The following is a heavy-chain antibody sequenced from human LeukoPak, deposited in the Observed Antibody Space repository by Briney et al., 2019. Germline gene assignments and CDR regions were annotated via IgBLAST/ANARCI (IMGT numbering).Heavy chain of an antibody. V-gene: IGHV3-48*04. CDR3: AREGYYDFWSGYSFDY. CDR1: GFTFSSYG. Sequence: PGGSLRLSCAASGFTFSSYGMHWVRQAPGKGLEWVSYISSSSSTIYYADSVKGRFTISRDNAKNSLYLQMNSLRAEDTAVYYCAREGYYDFWSGYSFDYWGQGTLVTVSS. J-gene: IGHJ4*02. D-gene: IGHD3-3*01. CDR2: ISSSSSTI.